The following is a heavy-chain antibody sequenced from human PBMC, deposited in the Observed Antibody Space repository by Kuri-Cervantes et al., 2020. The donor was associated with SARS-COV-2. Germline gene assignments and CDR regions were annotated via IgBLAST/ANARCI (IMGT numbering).Heavy chain of an antibody. CDR2: IYYSGST. J-gene: IGHJ6*03. Sequence: ESLEISCTVPCGSLNCHYWSWIRAPPGKGLEWIGSIYYSGSTYYNPSLKSRVTISVDTSKNQFPLKLSSVTAADTAVYYCARLQGADYGGKFYYYMDVWGKGTTVTVSS. D-gene: IGHD4-23*01. V-gene: IGHV4-59*05. CDR1: CGSLNCHY. CDR3: ARLQGADYGGKFYYYMDV.